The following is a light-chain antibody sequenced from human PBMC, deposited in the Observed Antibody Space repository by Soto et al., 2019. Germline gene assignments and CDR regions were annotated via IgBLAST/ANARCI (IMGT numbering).Light chain of an antibody. J-gene: IGKJ5*01. V-gene: IGKV3-20*01. CDR3: QQYGSSLIT. CDR1: QSVSSSY. Sequence: IVLPQSPCTLSLSPGERATLSCRAIQSVSSSYLAWYQQKPGQAPRLLIYGASSRATGIPDRFSGSGSGTDFTLTIIRLEPEDFAVYYCQQYGSSLITFGQGTRLEIK. CDR2: GAS.